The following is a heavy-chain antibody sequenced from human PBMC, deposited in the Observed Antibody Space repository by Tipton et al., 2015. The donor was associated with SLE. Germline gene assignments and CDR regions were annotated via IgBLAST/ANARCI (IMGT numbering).Heavy chain of an antibody. CDR3: ARHDGQWDAFDI. J-gene: IGHJ3*02. CDR1: GGSISSSSYY. V-gene: IGHV3-11*01. D-gene: IGHD6-19*01. Sequence: SLRLSCTVSGGSISSSSYYWGWIRQPPGKGLEWVSAISASGKTIYYADSVKGRFTISRDTSKSTLCLQMSSLRAEDTAVYYCARHDGQWDAFDIWGQGTMVTVSS. CDR2: ISASGKTI.